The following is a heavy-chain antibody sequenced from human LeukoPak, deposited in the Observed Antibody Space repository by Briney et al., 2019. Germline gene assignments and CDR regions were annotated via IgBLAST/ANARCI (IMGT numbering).Heavy chain of an antibody. CDR2: INHSGST. V-gene: IGHV4-34*01. CDR1: GGSFSGYY. CDR3: ARLGGYSGYDPGY. D-gene: IGHD5-12*01. Sequence: SETLSLTCAVYGGSFSGYYWSWIRQPPGKGLEWIGEINHSGSTNYNPSLKSRVTISVDTSKNQFSLKLSSVTAADTAVYYCARLGGYSGYDPGYWGQGTLVTVSS. J-gene: IGHJ4*02.